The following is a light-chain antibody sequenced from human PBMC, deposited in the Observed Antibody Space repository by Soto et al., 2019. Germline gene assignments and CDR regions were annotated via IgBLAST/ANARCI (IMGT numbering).Light chain of an antibody. J-gene: IGLJ3*02. CDR3: AAWNDSLTGRV. Sequence: QSVLTHSPSASGTPGQRITISCSGSGSNIGPNYVYWFQQFPGTAPKLLIYNDDQRPSGVPDRFSGSKSGTSASLGISGLRSEDEADYYCAAWNDSLTGRVFGGGTQLTVL. V-gene: IGLV1-47*02. CDR1: GSNIGPNY. CDR2: NDD.